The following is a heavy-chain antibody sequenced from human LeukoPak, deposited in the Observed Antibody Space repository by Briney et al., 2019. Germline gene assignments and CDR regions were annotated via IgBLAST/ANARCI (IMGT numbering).Heavy chain of an antibody. CDR2: ISYDRSNK. Sequence: GGSLRLSCAASGFTFSSYAMHWVRQAPGKGLEWVAVISYDRSNKYYADSVEGRFTISRDNSKNTLYLQMNSPRAEDTAVYYCAKETGSAVGSTDFDYWGQGTLVTVSS. J-gene: IGHJ4*02. CDR1: GFTFSSYA. CDR3: AKETGSAVGSTDFDY. D-gene: IGHD4-17*01. V-gene: IGHV3-30-3*01.